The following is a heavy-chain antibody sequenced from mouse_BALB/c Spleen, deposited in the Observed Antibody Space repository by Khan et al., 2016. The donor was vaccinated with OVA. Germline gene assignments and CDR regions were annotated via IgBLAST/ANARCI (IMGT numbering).Heavy chain of an antibody. CDR1: GFTFSSYG. V-gene: IGHV5-6-3*01. J-gene: IGHJ2*01. CDR3: ARMARTIN. CDR2: INSNGGST. Sequence: EVALVESGGGLVQPGGSLKLSCAASGFTFSSYGMSWVRQTPDKRLELVATINSNGGSTYYPDSVKGRFTISRENAKNTLYLQMSSLKSEDTAMYYCARMARTINWGQGTTLTVSS.